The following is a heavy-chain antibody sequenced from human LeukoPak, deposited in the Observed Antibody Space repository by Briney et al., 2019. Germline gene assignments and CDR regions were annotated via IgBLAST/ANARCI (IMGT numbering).Heavy chain of an antibody. D-gene: IGHD3-9*01. CDR2: ITGNSGAT. CDR1: GFTFSSYV. V-gene: IGHV3-23*01. J-gene: IGHJ4*02. Sequence: GGSLRLSCAASGFTFSSYVMNWVRQAPGKGLEWVSTITGNSGATYYADSVEGRFTISRDDSKNTLYLQMNSLRTEDTAVYFCAKKTHITIAPANYFDYWGQGTLVTVSS. CDR3: AKKTHITIAPANYFDY.